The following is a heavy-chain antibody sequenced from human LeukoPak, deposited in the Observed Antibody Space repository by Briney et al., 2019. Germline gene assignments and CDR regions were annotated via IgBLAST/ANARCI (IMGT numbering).Heavy chain of an antibody. CDR3: AREWASPSFDY. J-gene: IGHJ4*02. CDR1: GFTFSSYW. CDR2: IKQDGSEK. Sequence: GGSLRLSCAASGFTFSSYWMSWVRQAPGKGLEWVANIKQDGSEKSYVDSVKGRFTISRDNTKNSLYLQMNSLRAEDTAVYFCAREWASPSFDYWGQGTLVTVSS. D-gene: IGHD1-26*01. V-gene: IGHV3-7*01.